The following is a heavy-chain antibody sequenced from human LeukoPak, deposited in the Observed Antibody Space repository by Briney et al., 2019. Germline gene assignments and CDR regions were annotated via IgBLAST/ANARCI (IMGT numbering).Heavy chain of an antibody. CDR3: ASGLTMIVVSYAFDI. CDR2: IYYSGST. J-gene: IGHJ3*02. D-gene: IGHD3-22*01. Sequence: KSSETLSLTCAVSGGSISSSSYYWGWIRQPPGKGLEWIGSIYYSGSTYYNPSLKSRVTISVDTSKNQFSLKLSSVTAADTAVYYCASGLTMIVVSYAFDIWGQGTMVTVSS. CDR1: GGSISSSSYY. V-gene: IGHV4-39*07.